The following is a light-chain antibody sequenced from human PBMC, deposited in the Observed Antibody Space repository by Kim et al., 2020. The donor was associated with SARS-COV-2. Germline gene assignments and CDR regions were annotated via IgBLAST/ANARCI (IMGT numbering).Light chain of an antibody. Sequence: PGESAALSGRASQRGRSNCLAWYQQERGQAPRLLIYSACSRATGITDMYSGSGSGTDFTLTINRLEPEGFGVYYYHQYGGAPLTFGQGTKLEI. CDR3: HQYGGAPLT. V-gene: IGKV3-20*01. J-gene: IGKJ2*01. CDR1: QRGRSNC. CDR2: SAC.